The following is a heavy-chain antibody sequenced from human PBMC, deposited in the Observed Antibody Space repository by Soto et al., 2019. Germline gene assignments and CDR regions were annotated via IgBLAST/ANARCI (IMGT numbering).Heavy chain of an antibody. D-gene: IGHD2-2*02. CDR3: ARISRCSSTSCYKFVYAFDI. V-gene: IGHV3-11*01. Sequence: GGSLRLSCAASGFTFSDYYMSWIRQAPGKGLEWVSYISSSGSTIYYADSVKGRFTISRDNAKNSLYLQMNSLRAEDTAVYYCARISRCSSTSCYKFVYAFDIWGQGTMVTVSS. CDR2: ISSSGSTI. CDR1: GFTFSDYY. J-gene: IGHJ3*02.